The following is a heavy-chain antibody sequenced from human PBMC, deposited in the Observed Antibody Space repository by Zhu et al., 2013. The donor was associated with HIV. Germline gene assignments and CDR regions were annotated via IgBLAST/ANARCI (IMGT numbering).Heavy chain of an antibody. J-gene: IGHJ1*01. V-gene: IGHV1-69*01. CDR2: IIPIFGTA. CDR1: GGTFSSHL. D-gene: IGHD2-21*02. Sequence: QVQLLQSGAEVKKTGSSVKVSCKASGGTFSSHLITWVRQVPGQGLEWVGGIIPIFGTANYAQKFQGRVTITADESTSTAYMELSSLRSEDTAVYYCATSGHHCGGDCSAYFQHWGQGALVTVSS. CDR3: ATSGHHCGGDCSAYFQH.